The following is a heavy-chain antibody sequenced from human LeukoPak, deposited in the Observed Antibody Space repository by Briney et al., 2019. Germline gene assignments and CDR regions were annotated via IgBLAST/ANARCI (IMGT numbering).Heavy chain of an antibody. Sequence: SETLSLTCTVSGYSISSGYYWGWIRQPPGKGLEWIGSIYHSGSTYYNPSLKSRVTISVDTSKNQFSLKLSSVTAADTAVYYCARRPQVYYDILTGYSHYYYMDVWGKGTTVTISS. J-gene: IGHJ6*03. D-gene: IGHD3-9*01. CDR3: ARRPQVYYDILTGYSHYYYMDV. V-gene: IGHV4-38-2*02. CDR1: GYSISSGYY. CDR2: IYHSGST.